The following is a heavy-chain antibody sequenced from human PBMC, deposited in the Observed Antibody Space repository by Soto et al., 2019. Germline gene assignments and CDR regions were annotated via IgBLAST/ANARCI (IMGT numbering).Heavy chain of an antibody. D-gene: IGHD3-10*01. Sequence: GGSLRLSCAASGFTFGDHAMSWVRQAPGKGLEWVSVISASGGITYYEDSVKGRFTISRDNAKNTLYLQMNSLRAEDTAVYYCAKGLRIMVRKVINPPQYYYGMDVWGQGTTVTVSS. CDR2: ISASGGIT. V-gene: IGHV3-23*01. CDR3: AKGLRIMVRKVINPPQYYYGMDV. CDR1: GFTFGDHA. J-gene: IGHJ6*02.